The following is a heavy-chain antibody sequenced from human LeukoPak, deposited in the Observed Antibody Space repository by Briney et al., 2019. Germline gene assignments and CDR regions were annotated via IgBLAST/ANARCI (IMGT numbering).Heavy chain of an antibody. CDR1: GYTFTGYY. CDR3: ARDNVYYYGSGASLDY. V-gene: IGHV1-2*04. Sequence: GASVKVSCKASGYTFTGYYMHWVRQAPGQGLEWMGWINPNSGGTNYAQKFQGWVTMTRDTSISTAYMELSRLRSDDTAVYYCARDNVYYYGSGASLDYWGQGTLVTVSS. D-gene: IGHD3-10*01. CDR2: INPNSGGT. J-gene: IGHJ4*02.